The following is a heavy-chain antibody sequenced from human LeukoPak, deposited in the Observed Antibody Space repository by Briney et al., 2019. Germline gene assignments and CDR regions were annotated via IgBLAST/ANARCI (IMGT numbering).Heavy chain of an antibody. J-gene: IGHJ2*01. CDR3: ARSPSLGYCSSTSCYWGYFDL. Sequence: ASVKVSCKASGYTFTSYYMHWVRQAPGQGLEWMGIINPSGGSTSYAQKFQGRVTITADKSTSTAYMELSSLRSEDTAVYYCARSPSLGYCSSTSCYWGYFDLWGRGTLVTVSS. V-gene: IGHV1-46*01. CDR2: INPSGGST. CDR1: GYTFTSYY. D-gene: IGHD2-2*01.